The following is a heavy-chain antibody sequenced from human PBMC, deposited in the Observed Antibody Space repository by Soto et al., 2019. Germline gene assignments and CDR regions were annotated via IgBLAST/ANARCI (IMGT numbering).Heavy chain of an antibody. V-gene: IGHV6-1*01. J-gene: IGHJ4*01. D-gene: IGHD1-26*01. CDR2: TYYRSKWYY. CDR1: GDSVSSNSAG. CDR3: ARGEQYSGRIFDY. Sequence: SQTLSLTCAITGDSVSSNSAGWSWVRQSPSRGLEWLGRTYYRSKWYYEYAVSVRGRITINPDTSKDQYSLQLNSVTPEDTAVYFCARGEQYSGRIFDYWGQGXLVPVS.